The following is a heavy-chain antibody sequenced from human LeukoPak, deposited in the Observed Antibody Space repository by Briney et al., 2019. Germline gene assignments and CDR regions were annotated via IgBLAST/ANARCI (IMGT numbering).Heavy chain of an antibody. J-gene: IGHJ4*02. CDR3: ARAYDSSGYRYFDY. Sequence: SETLSLTCAVSGGSISSGGYSWSWIRQPPGKGLEWIGYIYYSGSTYYNPSLKSRVTISVDTSKNQFSLKLSSVTAADTAVYYCARAYDSSGYRYFDYWGQGTLVTVSS. CDR2: IYYSGST. V-gene: IGHV4-30-4*07. CDR1: GGSISSGGYS. D-gene: IGHD3-22*01.